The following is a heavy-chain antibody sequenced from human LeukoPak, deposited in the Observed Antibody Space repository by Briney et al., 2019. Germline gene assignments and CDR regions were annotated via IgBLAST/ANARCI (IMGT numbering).Heavy chain of an antibody. CDR1: GGSVSSSDSY. CDR2: LYSSGLT. Sequence: SETLSLTCTVSGGSVSSSDSYWAWVCQTPGKGLEWIVSLYSSGLTYYNLSLRSRVAVSVDTSNNQFSLSLSSVTAADTAVYYCARHPRLWFAEAVSTLFASWGQGTLVTVS. V-gene: IGHV4-39*01. D-gene: IGHD3-10*01. J-gene: IGHJ4*02. CDR3: ARHPRLWFAEAVSTLFAS.